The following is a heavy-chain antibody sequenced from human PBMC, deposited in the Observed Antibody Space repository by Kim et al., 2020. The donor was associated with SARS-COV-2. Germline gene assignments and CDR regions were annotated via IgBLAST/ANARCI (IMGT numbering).Heavy chain of an antibody. CDR2: IYTGATT. V-gene: IGHV3-53*01. CDR3: ARLGPVTANYYYGMDV. CDR1: GFVVSNTY. D-gene: IGHD2-21*02. J-gene: IGHJ6*02. Sequence: GGSLRLSCAASGFVVSNTYLSWVRQAPGKGLEWVSVIYTGATTYYADSVRGRSTISRDNSRNTVYLQMNSLRAEDTAVYYCARLGPVTANYYYGMDVWGQGTTVTVSS.